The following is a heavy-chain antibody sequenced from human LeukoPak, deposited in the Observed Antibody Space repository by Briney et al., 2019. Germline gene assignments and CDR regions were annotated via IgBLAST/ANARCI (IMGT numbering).Heavy chain of an antibody. D-gene: IGHD3-22*01. Sequence: PSETLSLTCTVSGYSISSGYYWSWIRQPPGKGLEWIGYIYYSGSTYYNPSLKSRVTISVDTSKNQFSLKLSSVTAADTAVYYCARDNYDSSGYFDYWGQGTLVTVSS. J-gene: IGHJ4*02. V-gene: IGHV4-30-4*08. CDR2: IYYSGST. CDR3: ARDNYDSSGYFDY. CDR1: GYSISSGYY.